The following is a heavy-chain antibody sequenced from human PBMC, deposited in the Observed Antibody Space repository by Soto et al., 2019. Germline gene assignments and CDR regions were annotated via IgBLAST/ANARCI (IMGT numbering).Heavy chain of an antibody. CDR1: GYIFTSYN. Sequence: ASVKVSCKASGYIFTSYNVNWARQATGQGLEWMGWMNPNSGNTGYAQKFQGRVTLTRNTSISTAYMEVSSLRSEDTAVYYCARASSGYGFDAFDMWGQGTMVTVSS. CDR3: ARASSGYGFDAFDM. CDR2: MNPNSGNT. V-gene: IGHV1-8*01. J-gene: IGHJ3*02. D-gene: IGHD5-12*01.